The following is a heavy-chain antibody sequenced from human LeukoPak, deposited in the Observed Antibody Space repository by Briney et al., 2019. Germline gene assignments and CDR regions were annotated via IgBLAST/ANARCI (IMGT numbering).Heavy chain of an antibody. CDR1: GFTFSDYY. CDR3: ASHSSGWYSRRYFDY. J-gene: IGHJ4*02. D-gene: IGHD6-19*01. Sequence: PGGSLRLSCAASGFTFSDYYMSWIRQAPGKGLERVSYISSSGSTIYYADSVKGRFTISRDNAKNSLYLQMNSLRAEDTAVYYCASHSSGWYSRRYFDYWGQGTLVTVSS. CDR2: ISSSGSTI. V-gene: IGHV3-11*01.